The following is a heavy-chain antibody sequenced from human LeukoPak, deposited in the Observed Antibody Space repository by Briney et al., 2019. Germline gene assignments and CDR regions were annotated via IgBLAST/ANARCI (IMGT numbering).Heavy chain of an antibody. CDR2: ISSSGSTI. D-gene: IGHD6-19*01. J-gene: IGHJ4*02. CDR1: GFTFSSYE. V-gene: IGHV3-48*03. CDR3: AKHTGYSSGWLDY. Sequence: GGSLRLSCAASGFTFSSYEMNWVRQAPGKGLEWVSYISSSGSTIYYADSVKGRFTISRDNSKNTLYLQMNSLRAEDTAVYYCAKHTGYSSGWLDYWGQGTLVTVSS.